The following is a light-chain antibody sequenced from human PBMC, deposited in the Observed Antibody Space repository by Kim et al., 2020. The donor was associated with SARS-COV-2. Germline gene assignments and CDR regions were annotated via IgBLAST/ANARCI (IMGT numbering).Light chain of an antibody. Sequence: QSALTQPASLSGSPGQSITISCTGTSRDVGGYKFVSWYQQRPGKAPKLMIYEVTKRPSGVSNRFSASKSGNTASLTISGLQAEDEADYYCCSYAGSSTVVFGGGTQLTVL. V-gene: IGLV2-23*02. CDR1: SRDVGGYKF. J-gene: IGLJ2*01. CDR3: CSYAGSSTVV. CDR2: EVT.